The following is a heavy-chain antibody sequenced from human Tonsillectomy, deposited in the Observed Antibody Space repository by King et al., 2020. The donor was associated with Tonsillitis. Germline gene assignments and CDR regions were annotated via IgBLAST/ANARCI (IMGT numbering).Heavy chain of an antibody. V-gene: IGHV1-69*06. CDR1: GGTFTTYA. D-gene: IGHD3-22*01. CDR2: IIPIFGPA. Sequence: VQLVESGAEVKKPGSSVKVSCKASGGTFTTYAINWVRQAPGQGLEWMGGIIPIFGPANYAQNFQGRFTITADKSTSTAYMELSSLRSDDTAVYYCAKLYFMPYSYDSSDYYYLHDWGQGTLVTVSS. J-gene: IGHJ4*02. CDR3: AKLYFMPYSYDSSDYYYLHD.